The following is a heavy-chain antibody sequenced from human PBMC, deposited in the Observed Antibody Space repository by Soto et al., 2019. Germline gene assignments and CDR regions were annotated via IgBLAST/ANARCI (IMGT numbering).Heavy chain of an antibody. J-gene: IGHJ6*02. CDR1: GFSFNRHG. V-gene: IGHV3-30-3*01. CDR3: ARDRRSTYYYYGMDI. Sequence: LRLSCEASGFSFNRHGIHWVRQAPGKGLEWLAVISYDGSNQDYADSVKGRFSISRDNSKNTVYLQMNSLRAEDTAVYYCARDRRSTYYYYGMDIWGQGTTVTVSS. CDR2: ISYDGSNQ. D-gene: IGHD2-2*01.